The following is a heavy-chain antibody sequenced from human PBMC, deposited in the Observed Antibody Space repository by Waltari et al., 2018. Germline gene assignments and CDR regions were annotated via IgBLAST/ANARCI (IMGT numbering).Heavy chain of an antibody. D-gene: IGHD2-21*01. CDR2: VSYSGNT. J-gene: IGHJ4*02. V-gene: IGHV4-59*11. CDR1: GASIRSHL. Sequence: QVQLQESGPGLVKPSDILSLNCSVSGASIRSHLWSWVRQPPGKGLELIGFVSYSGNTNYNPSLQSRVTISFDTSKNQFSLKLTSVTTADTAVYYCARLHIDERIPDFWGQGSLVTVSS. CDR3: ARLHIDERIPDF.